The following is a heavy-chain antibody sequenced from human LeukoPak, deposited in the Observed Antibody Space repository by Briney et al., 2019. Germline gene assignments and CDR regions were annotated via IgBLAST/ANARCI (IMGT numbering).Heavy chain of an antibody. V-gene: IGHV3-9*01. CDR1: GFTFSNYA. Sequence: GGSLRLSCAASGFTFSNYAMHWVRQAPGKGLEWVSGISWNSGSIGYADSVKGRFTISRDNAKNSLYLQMNSLRAEDTALYYCAKDRAYYYGSGSYYNAFDYWGQGTLVTVSS. CDR3: AKDRAYYYGSGSYYNAFDY. J-gene: IGHJ4*02. CDR2: ISWNSGSI. D-gene: IGHD3-10*01.